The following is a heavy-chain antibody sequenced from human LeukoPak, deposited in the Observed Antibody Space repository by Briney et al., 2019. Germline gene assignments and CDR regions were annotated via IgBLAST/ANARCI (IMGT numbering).Heavy chain of an antibody. V-gene: IGHV1-2*02. D-gene: IGHD3-16*01. Sequence: ASVKVSCKASGYTFTGYYIHWVRLAPGQGLEWMGWINPTTGATDYKQTFRGRVTLTRDTSINTAYMEITNLTSEDTAVFYCARARYDFWGQGTLVTVSS. CDR1: GYTFTGYY. CDR3: ARARYDF. CDR2: INPTTGAT. J-gene: IGHJ4*02.